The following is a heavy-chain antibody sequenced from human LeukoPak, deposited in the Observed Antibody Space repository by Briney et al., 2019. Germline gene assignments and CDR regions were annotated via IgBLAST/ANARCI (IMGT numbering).Heavy chain of an antibody. Sequence: PSETLSLTCTVSGGSISSSSYYWGWIRQPPGKGLEWIGSIYYSGSTYYNPSLKSRVTISVDTSKNQFSLKLSSVTAADTAVYYCASSGYKYGREARWAFDIWGQGTMVTVSS. J-gene: IGHJ3*02. CDR3: ASSGYKYGREARWAFDI. V-gene: IGHV4-39*07. D-gene: IGHD5-18*01. CDR2: IYYSGST. CDR1: GGSISSSSYY.